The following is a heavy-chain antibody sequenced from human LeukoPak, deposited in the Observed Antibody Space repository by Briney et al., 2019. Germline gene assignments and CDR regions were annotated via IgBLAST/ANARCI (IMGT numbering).Heavy chain of an antibody. Sequence: PSETLSLTCTVSGYSISSGYYWGWIRQPPGKGLGWIGSIYHSGSTYYNPSLKSRVTISVDTSKNQFSLKLSSVTAADTAVYYCARRSGSYGDFDYWGQGTLVTVSS. J-gene: IGHJ4*02. CDR3: ARRSGSYGDFDY. CDR1: GYSISSGYY. V-gene: IGHV4-38-2*02. CDR2: IYHSGST. D-gene: IGHD1-26*01.